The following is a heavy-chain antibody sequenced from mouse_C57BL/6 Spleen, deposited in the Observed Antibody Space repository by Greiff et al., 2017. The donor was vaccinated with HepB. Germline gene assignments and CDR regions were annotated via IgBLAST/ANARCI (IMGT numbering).Heavy chain of an antibody. CDR3: AREGAYGNYSSWFAY. Sequence: VQLQQPGAELVKPGASVKLSCKASGYTFTSYWMHWVKQRPGQGLEWIGMIHPNSGSTNYNEKFKSKATLTVDKSSSTAYMQLSSLTSEDSAVYYCAREGAYGNYSSWFAYWGQGTLVTVSA. CDR2: IHPNSGST. D-gene: IGHD2-1*01. CDR1: GYTFTSYW. V-gene: IGHV1-64*01. J-gene: IGHJ3*01.